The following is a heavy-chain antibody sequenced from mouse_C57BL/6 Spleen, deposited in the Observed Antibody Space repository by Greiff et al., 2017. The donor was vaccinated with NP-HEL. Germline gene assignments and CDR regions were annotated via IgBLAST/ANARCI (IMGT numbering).Heavy chain of an antibody. CDR2: IDPSDSET. CDR3: ARGNSSGYPYYYAMDY. V-gene: IGHV1-52*01. Sequence: QVQLQQPGAELVRPGSSVKLSCKASGYTFTSYWMHWVKQRPIQGLEWIGNIDPSDSETHYNQKFKDKATLTVDKSSSTAYMQLSSLTSEDSAVYYCARGNSSGYPYYYAMDYWGQRTSVTVSS. J-gene: IGHJ4*01. D-gene: IGHD3-2*02. CDR1: GYTFTSYW.